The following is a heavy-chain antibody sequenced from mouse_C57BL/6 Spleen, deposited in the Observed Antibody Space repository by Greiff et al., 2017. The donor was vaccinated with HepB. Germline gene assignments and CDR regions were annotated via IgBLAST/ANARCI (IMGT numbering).Heavy chain of an antibody. V-gene: IGHV1-64*01. Sequence: QVQLQQPGAELVKPGASVKLSCKASGYTFTSYWKHWVKQRPGQGLEWIGMIHPNSGSTNYNEKFKSKATLTVDKSSSTAYMQLSSLTSEDSAVYYCARRLDYDYFDYWGQGTTLTVSS. D-gene: IGHD2-4*01. CDR2: IHPNSGST. J-gene: IGHJ2*01. CDR3: ARRLDYDYFDY. CDR1: GYTFTSYW.